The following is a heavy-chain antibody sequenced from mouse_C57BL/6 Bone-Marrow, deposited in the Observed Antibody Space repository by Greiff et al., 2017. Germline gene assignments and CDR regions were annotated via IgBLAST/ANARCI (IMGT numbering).Heavy chain of an antibody. CDR1: GYTFTSYW. CDR3: ARGGSLLYWYFDV. J-gene: IGHJ1*03. CDR2: IYPGNSDT. Sequence: EVQLQQSGTVLVRPGASVKMSCKTSGYTFTSYWMHWVKQRPGQGLEWIGAIYPGNSDTSYNQKFKGKAKLTAVTSASTAYMQLSSLTNEYSAVYDCARGGSLLYWYFDVWGTGTTVTVSS. D-gene: IGHD6-1*01. V-gene: IGHV1-5*01.